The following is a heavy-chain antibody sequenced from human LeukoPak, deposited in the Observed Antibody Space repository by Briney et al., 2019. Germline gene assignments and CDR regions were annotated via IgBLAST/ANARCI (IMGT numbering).Heavy chain of an antibody. D-gene: IGHD6-19*01. J-gene: IGHJ4*02. Sequence: SETLSLTCGVYGGSLSGDYWIWTRQPPGKGLEWIGEISHTGWTHYNPSLKSRVTISLDTSKNQFSLKLTSMTAADTAVYYCAKGGQWQTYWGQGTLVTVSS. CDR2: ISHTGWT. V-gene: IGHV4-34*01. CDR3: AKGGQWQTY. CDR1: GGSLSGDY.